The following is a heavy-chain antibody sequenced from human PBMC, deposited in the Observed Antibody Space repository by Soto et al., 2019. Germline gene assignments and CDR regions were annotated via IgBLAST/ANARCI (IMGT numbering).Heavy chain of an antibody. V-gene: IGHV1-18*01. D-gene: IGHD1-26*01. CDR1: GYTFTNFG. CDR3: ARDAPRPSTYAFDI. Sequence: QVQLMQSGAEVKKPGASVKVSCKASGYTFTNFGITWVRQAPGQGLEWMGWISAYNGNTNYTQKLQVRVTMTTDTSTSTAYMELRSLRSDDTAVYYCARDAPRPSTYAFDIWGQGTMVTVSS. J-gene: IGHJ3*02. CDR2: ISAYNGNT.